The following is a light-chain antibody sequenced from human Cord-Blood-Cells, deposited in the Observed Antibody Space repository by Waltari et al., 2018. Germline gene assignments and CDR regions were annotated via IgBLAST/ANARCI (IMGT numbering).Light chain of an antibody. J-gene: IGKJ2*03. Sequence: IQMTRSPSSLSASVVDSFTITCRASQSISSYLNWYQQKPGKAPKLLIYAASSLQSGVPSRFSGSGSGTDFTLTISSLQPEDFATYYCQQSYSTPHSFGQGTKLEIK. V-gene: IGKV1-39*01. CDR1: QSISSY. CDR2: AAS. CDR3: QQSYSTPHS.